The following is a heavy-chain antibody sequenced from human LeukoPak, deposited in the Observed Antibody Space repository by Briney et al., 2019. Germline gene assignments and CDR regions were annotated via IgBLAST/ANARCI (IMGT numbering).Heavy chain of an antibody. J-gene: IGHJ4*02. CDR2: ISAYNGNT. CDR1: GYTFTSYG. Sequence: GASVKVSCKASGYTFTSYGISWVRQAPGQGLEWMGWISAYNGNTNYAQKLQGRVTMTTDTSTSTAYMELRSLRSDDTAVYYCAREGSDTAMVLYFDYWGQGTLVTVSS. D-gene: IGHD5-18*01. V-gene: IGHV1-18*04. CDR3: AREGSDTAMVLYFDY.